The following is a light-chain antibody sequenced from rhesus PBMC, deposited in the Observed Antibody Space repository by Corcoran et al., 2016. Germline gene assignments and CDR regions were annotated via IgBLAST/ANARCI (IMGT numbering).Light chain of an antibody. CDR1: QGISSY. Sequence: DIQMTQSPSSVSASVGDRVTIPCRASQGISSYLACYQEKPVKAPKPLINYATPLQLWVPSRFIGSGSGTEVTLTISRLKPEDFATYYCQQYNRLPYSFGQGTKVEIK. CDR3: QQYNRLPYS. V-gene: IGKV1-25*01. J-gene: IGKJ2*01. CDR2: YAT.